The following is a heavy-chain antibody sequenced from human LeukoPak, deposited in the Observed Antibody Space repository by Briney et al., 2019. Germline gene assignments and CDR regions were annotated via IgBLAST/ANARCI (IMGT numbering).Heavy chain of an antibody. CDR2: ISGSGGST. V-gene: IGHV3-23*01. J-gene: IGHJ4*02. CDR3: AKGASLGRIYYFDY. D-gene: IGHD1-26*01. CDR1: GFTFSSYA. Sequence: AGESLRLSCAASGFTFSSYAMSWVRQAPGKGLEWVSTISGSGGSTYYADSVKGRFTISRDTSKNTLYLQVNSLRAEDTAVYYCAKGASLGRIYYFDYWGQGTLVTVSS.